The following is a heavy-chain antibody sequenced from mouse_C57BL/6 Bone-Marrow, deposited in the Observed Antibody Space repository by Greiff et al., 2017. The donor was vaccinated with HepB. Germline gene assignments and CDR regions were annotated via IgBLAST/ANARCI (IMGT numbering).Heavy chain of an antibody. CDR1: GFTFSDYY. Sequence: EVQLVESEGGLVQPGSSMELSCTASGFTFSDYYMAWVRQVPEKGLEWVANINYDGSSTYYLDSLKSRFIISRDNAKNILYLQMSSLKSEDTATYYCARGYYGSGDYAMDYWGQGTSVTVSS. CDR2: INYDGSST. CDR3: ARGYYGSGDYAMDY. D-gene: IGHD1-1*01. J-gene: IGHJ4*01. V-gene: IGHV5-16*01.